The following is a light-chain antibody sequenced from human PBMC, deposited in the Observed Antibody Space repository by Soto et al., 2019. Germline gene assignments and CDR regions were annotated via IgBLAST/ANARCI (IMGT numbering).Light chain of an antibody. V-gene: IGLV2-14*01. Sequence: QSALTQPASVSGSPGQSITISCTGTSSDVGGYNYVSWYQQHPAKVPKIMIYDVSNRPSGVSDRFSGSKSGNTASLTISGLQAEDEADYYCYSYTTSSTYVFGTGTKVTVL. J-gene: IGLJ1*01. CDR2: DVS. CDR3: YSYTTSSTYV. CDR1: SSDVGGYNY.